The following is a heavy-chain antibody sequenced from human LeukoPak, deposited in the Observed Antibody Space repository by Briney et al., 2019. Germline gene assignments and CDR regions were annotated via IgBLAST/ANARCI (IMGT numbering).Heavy chain of an antibody. D-gene: IGHD2-8*01. CDR2: IYTSGST. CDR3: ARYLSRGQWRVYFDI. V-gene: IGHV4-4*07. J-gene: IGHJ4*02. Sequence: PSETLSLTCTVSGGSISSYYWSWIRQPAGKGLEWIGRIYTSGSTNYNPSLESRVTISVDRSKNQYSLKLNSVTPADTAVYYCARYLSRGQWRVYFDIWGQGTQVTVSS. CDR1: GGSISSYY.